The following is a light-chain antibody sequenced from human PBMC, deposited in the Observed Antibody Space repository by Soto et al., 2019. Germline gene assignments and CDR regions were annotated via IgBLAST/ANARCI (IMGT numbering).Light chain of an antibody. J-gene: IGKJ1*01. CDR3: QHQSSWPRT. V-gene: IGKV3-20*01. Sequence: EIVFTQSPGSLSLSPGERATLSCSASQSVSSSYLAWYQQKPGQAPRLLIYGASSRATGIPDRFSGSGSGTEFTLTISSLQSEDFAVYYCQHQSSWPRTFGQGTKVDIK. CDR1: QSVSSSY. CDR2: GAS.